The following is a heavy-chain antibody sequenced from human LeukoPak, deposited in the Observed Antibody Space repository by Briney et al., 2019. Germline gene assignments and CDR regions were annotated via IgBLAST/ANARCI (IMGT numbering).Heavy chain of an antibody. J-gene: IGHJ6*02. V-gene: IGHV3-23*01. CDR3: ARDREPDYGDYWYYYYGMDV. D-gene: IGHD4-17*01. Sequence: GGSLRLSCAASGFTFSSYAMSWVRQAPGKGLEWVSALSGGGGSTYYADSVKGRFTISRDNAKNSLYLQMNSLRAEDTAVYYCARDREPDYGDYWYYYYGMDVWGQGTTVTVSS. CDR1: GFTFSSYA. CDR2: LSGGGGST.